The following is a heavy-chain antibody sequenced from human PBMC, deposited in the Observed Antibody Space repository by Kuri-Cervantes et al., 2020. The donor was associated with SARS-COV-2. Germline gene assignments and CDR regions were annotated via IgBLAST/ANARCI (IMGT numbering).Heavy chain of an antibody. CDR3: ARVLSWFPDY. Sequence: GSLRLSCAASEFSISDNYMSWVRQAPGKGLEWVSTIDSGGNTNYADSVKGRFTVSRDNSKNTLHLRMNGLRAEDTAMYYCARVLSWFPDYWGQGTLVTVSS. D-gene: IGHD3-10*01. CDR1: EFSISDNY. CDR2: IDSGGNT. J-gene: IGHJ4*02. V-gene: IGHV3-53*01.